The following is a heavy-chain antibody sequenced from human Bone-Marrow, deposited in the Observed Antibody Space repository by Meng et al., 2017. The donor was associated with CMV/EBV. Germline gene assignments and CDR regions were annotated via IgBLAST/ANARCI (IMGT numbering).Heavy chain of an antibody. J-gene: IGHJ4*02. D-gene: IGHD5-24*01. CDR2: IKPDGSEK. CDR3: ARHGGWLDC. CDR1: GFTFSTYW. Sequence: GGSLRLSCAASGFTFSTYWMGWVRQAPGKGLEWVANIKPDGSEKQYVDSVKGRFTISRDNAENSLYLQMNSLRVEDTAVYYCARHGGWLDCWGQGTLVTVSS. V-gene: IGHV3-7*01.